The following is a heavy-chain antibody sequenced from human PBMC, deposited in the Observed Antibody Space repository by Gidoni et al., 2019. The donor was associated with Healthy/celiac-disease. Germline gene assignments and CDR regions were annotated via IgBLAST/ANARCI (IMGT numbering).Heavy chain of an antibody. CDR1: GGSISSSSYY. Sequence: QLQLQESGPGLVKPSETLSLTCTVPGGSISSSSYYWGWIRQPPGKGLEWIGSIYYSGSTYYNPSLKSRVTISVDTSKNQFSLKLSSVTAADTAVYYCARVVAARRGAASTFVFDYWGQGTLVTVSS. J-gene: IGHJ4*02. CDR2: IYYSGST. V-gene: IGHV4-39*07. D-gene: IGHD6-6*01. CDR3: ARVVAARRGAASTFVFDY.